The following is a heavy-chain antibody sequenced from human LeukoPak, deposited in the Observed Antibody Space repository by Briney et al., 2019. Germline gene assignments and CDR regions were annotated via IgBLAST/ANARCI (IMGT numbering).Heavy chain of an antibody. Sequence: SQTLSLTCAVSGGSISSGGYSWSWIRQPPGKGLEWIGYIYHSGSTYYNPPLKSRVTISVDRSKNQFSLKLSSVTAADTAVYYCARAVVVAASKVRNSWFDPWGQGTLVTVSS. CDR3: ARAVVVAASKVRNSWFDP. J-gene: IGHJ5*02. D-gene: IGHD2-15*01. CDR2: IYHSGST. V-gene: IGHV4-30-2*01. CDR1: GGSISSGGYS.